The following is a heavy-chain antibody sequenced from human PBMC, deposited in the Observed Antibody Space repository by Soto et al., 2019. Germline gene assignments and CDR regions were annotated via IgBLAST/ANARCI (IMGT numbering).Heavy chain of an antibody. CDR1: VFRVCSSQ. CDR2: MFIGGTT. V-gene: IGHV3-53*01. J-gene: IGHJ5*02. CDR3: ARLGPYASGTYSVRHNRFDP. Sequence: PWRSLRLSCAASVFRVCSSQMTWVRQAPGYALVCLSPMFIGGTTQYAVSVKGRFTISRDYSRNTVFLQMNSLRAEDTAVYYCARLGPYASGTYSVRHNRFDPWGQGTLVTVSS. D-gene: IGHD3-10*01.